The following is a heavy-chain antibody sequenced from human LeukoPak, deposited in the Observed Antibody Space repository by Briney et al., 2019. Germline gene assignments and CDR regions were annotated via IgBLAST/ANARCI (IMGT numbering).Heavy chain of an antibody. CDR2: IYYSGST. D-gene: IGHD2-15*01. J-gene: IGHJ5*02. V-gene: IGHV4-59*01. CDR1: GGSISSYY. CDR3: ARHQRHCSGGTCYSTWFDP. Sequence: PSETLSLTCTVSGGSISSYYCSWIRQPPGKGLEWIGYIYYSGSTNYNPSLKSRVTISVDTSKNQFSLKLTSVTAADTAVYYCARHQRHCSGGTCYSTWFDPWGLGTLVTVSS.